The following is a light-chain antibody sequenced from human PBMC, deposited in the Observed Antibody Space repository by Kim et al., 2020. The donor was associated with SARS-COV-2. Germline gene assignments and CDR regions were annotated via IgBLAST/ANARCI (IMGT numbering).Light chain of an antibody. CDR3: HQYGNSPNT. J-gene: IGKJ2*01. CDR2: GAA. CDR1: RSLSSSY. V-gene: IGKV3-20*01. Sequence: LSPGESDTLSCRASRSLSSSYLAWDQQKPGQAPRLLIYGAASRATGIPDRFSGSGSGSVFTLTISRLEPADFAVYYCHQYGNSPNTFGQGTKLEI.